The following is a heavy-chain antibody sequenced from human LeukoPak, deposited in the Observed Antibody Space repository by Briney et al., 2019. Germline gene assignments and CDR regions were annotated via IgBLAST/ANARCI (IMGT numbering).Heavy chain of an antibody. Sequence: GGSLRLSCAASGFTFSSYAMSWVRQAPGKGLEWVSAISGSGGSTYYADSVEGRFTISRDNSKNTLYLQMNSLRAEDTAVYYCAKDESGSYWVGAFDIWGQGTMVTVSS. CDR1: GFTFSSYA. CDR3: AKDESGSYWVGAFDI. J-gene: IGHJ3*02. CDR2: ISGSGGST. D-gene: IGHD1-26*01. V-gene: IGHV3-23*01.